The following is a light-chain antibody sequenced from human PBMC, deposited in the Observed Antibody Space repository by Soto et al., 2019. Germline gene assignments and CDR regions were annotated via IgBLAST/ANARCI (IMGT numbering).Light chain of an antibody. CDR2: SAS. Sequence: EIVMTQSPATLSVSAGERATLSCRASQSVSTNLAWYQQKPGQAPRLLIYSASTRATGFPSRFSGSGSGTEFTLTISSLQPEDFAVYYCQQYNNWPRTFGQGTKVEVK. CDR1: QSVSTN. V-gene: IGKV3-15*01. CDR3: QQYNNWPRT. J-gene: IGKJ1*01.